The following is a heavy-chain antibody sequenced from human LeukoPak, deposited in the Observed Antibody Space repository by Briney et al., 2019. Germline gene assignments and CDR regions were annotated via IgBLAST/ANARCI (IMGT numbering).Heavy chain of an antibody. J-gene: IGHJ6*03. Sequence: ASVKVSCKASGYTFTNYDINWVRQATGQGLEWMGWLNPSNGKTGYAQKFQDRVTITRDTSISTAYMELSSLTSEDTAVYYCARRARDCSRTNCFNYYYYTDVWGKGTTVTVSS. V-gene: IGHV1-8*03. D-gene: IGHD2-2*01. CDR3: ARRARDCSRTNCFNYYYYTDV. CDR1: GYTFTNYD. CDR2: LNPSNGKT.